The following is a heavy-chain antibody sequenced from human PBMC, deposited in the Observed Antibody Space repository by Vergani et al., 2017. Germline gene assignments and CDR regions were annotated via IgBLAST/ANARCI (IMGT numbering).Heavy chain of an antibody. J-gene: IGHJ6*02. D-gene: IGHD1-1*01. Sequence: LEESGGGSVKPGGSLRLSCAASGFKFSDHYMSWIRQAPGKGLVWVSHISPGASTVSYTDSVTGRFTVTRDNDNNSLTLDMTTLRVEDTAVYYCAKNPVRSTTRHYYAMDVWGQGTTVTVSS. V-gene: IGHV3-11*04. CDR1: GFKFSDHY. CDR3: AKNPVRSTTRHYYAMDV. CDR2: ISPGASTV.